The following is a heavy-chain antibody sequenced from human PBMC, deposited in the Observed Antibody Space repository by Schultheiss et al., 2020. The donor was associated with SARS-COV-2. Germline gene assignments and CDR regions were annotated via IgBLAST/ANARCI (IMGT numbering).Heavy chain of an antibody. V-gene: IGHV4-34*01. CDR3: ARQGGSGSYYKAVGWFDP. CDR1: GGSISSYF. Sequence: SETLSLTCAVSGGSISSYFWSWIRQPPGKGLEWIGEINHSGSTNYNPSLKSRVTISVDTSKNQFSLKLSSVTAADTAVYYCARQGGSGSYYKAVGWFDPWGQGTLVTVSS. J-gene: IGHJ5*02. D-gene: IGHD3-10*01. CDR2: INHSGST.